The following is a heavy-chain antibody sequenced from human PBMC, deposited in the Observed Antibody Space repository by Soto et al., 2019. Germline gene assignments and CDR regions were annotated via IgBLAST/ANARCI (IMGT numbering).Heavy chain of an antibody. CDR2: IYPGDSDT. D-gene: IGHD2-2*01. CDR3: ARLNTPPIYCSSTSCYAGKTPRDAIDI. CDR1: GYSFTSYW. V-gene: IGHV5-51*01. J-gene: IGHJ3*02. Sequence: PGESLKICCKGSGYSFTSYWIGWVRQMPGKGLEWMGIIYPGDSDTRYSPSFQGQVTISADKSISTAYLQWSSLKASDTAMYYFARLNTPPIYCSSTSCYAGKTPRDAIDIWGQGTMVTVSS.